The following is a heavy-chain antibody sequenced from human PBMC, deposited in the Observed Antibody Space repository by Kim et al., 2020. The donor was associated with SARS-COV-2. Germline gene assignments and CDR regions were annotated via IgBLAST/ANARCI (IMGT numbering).Heavy chain of an antibody. J-gene: IGHJ4*02. V-gene: IGHV6-1*01. CDR2: TYYRSKWYT. CDR3: ARSGYGAAAGDFDY. D-gene: IGHD6-13*01. CDR1: GDSVSSQRVI. Sequence: SQTLSLTCAISGDSVSSQRVIWNWIRQSPSRGLEWLGRTYYRSKWYTESAVFVRSRLTVSADTSKNRFSLHLNSVTPEDAAVYYCARSGYGAAAGDFDYWGQGILVTVSS.